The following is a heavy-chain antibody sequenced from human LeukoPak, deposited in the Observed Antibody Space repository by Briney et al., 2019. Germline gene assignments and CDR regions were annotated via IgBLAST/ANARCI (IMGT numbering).Heavy chain of an antibody. Sequence: ASVTVSCKASGYTFTSYGISWVRQAPGQGLEWMGWISAYNGNTNYAQKLQGRVTMTTDTSTSTAYMELRSLRSDDTAVYYCRAWELLRVPSIDYWGQGTLVTVSS. CDR3: RAWELLRVPSIDY. CDR1: GYTFTSYG. J-gene: IGHJ4*02. V-gene: IGHV1-18*01. D-gene: IGHD1-26*01. CDR2: ISAYNGNT.